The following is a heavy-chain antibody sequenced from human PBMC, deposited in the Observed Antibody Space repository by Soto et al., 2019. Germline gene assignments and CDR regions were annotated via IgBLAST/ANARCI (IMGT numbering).Heavy chain of an antibody. J-gene: IGHJ4*02. CDR1: GFSFIGYW. Sequence: EVQLVESGGGLVQPGGSLRLSCAASGFSFIGYWMSWVRQAPGKGLEGVAKMKPDGLQKSYVDSVKGRFTISRDNAKNSLYLQMNNLRAEDTAVYYCARDGLLDRGVTNYFDYWGQGTLVTVSS. D-gene: IGHD3-10*01. V-gene: IGHV3-7*01. CDR3: ARDGLLDRGVTNYFDY. CDR2: MKPDGLQK.